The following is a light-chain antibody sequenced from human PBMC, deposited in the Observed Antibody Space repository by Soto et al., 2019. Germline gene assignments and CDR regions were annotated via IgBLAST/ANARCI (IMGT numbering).Light chain of an antibody. V-gene: IGKV3-20*01. CDR1: QTITSNF. CDR3: QQYDSAPIT. Sequence: EIVLTQSPGTLSLSPGQRATLSCRASQTITSNFLGWYQQQPGQAPRLLIYGAFSRATGIPDRFSGSGAGTDVTLTISRLEPEDFAVYSCQQYDSAPITFGQGTRLEIK. CDR2: GAF. J-gene: IGKJ5*01.